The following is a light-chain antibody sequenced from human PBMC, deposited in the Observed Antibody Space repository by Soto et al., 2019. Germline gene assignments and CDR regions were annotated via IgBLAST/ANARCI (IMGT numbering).Light chain of an antibody. V-gene: IGKV3-20*01. CDR1: QSIGTSF. Sequence: EIVLTQSPGTLSLSPGERATLSCRASQSIGTSFLAWYQQKPGQAPRLLIYGASSRATGIPDRFSGSGSGTDFTLTISRLEPEDFAVYYCQQYASPPLTFGGGTKVEI. CDR2: GAS. J-gene: IGKJ4*01. CDR3: QQYASPPLT.